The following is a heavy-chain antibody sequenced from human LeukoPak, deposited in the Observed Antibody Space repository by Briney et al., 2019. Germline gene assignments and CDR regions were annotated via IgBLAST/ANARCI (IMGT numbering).Heavy chain of an antibody. D-gene: IGHD3-22*01. V-gene: IGHV1-2*02. CDR3: ARHLTDYYDSSSYYYNY. Sequence: ASVKVSCKASGYTFTGYYMHWVRQAPGQGLEWMGWINPNSGGTNYAQKFQGRVTMTRDTSISTAYMELSRLRSDDTAVYYCARHLTDYYDSSSYYYNYWGQGTLVTVSS. J-gene: IGHJ4*02. CDR1: GYTFTGYY. CDR2: INPNSGGT.